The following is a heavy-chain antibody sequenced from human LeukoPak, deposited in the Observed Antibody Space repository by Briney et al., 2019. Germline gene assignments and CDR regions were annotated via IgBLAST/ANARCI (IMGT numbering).Heavy chain of an antibody. CDR1: GFSVNRYY. CDR2: LNGGGTT. Sequence: GGSLRLSCAVSGFSVNRYYMSWVRQAPGKGLEWVSILNGGGTTKYAESVKGRFTISRDNSKNTLYLQMKSLRAEDTAVYYCARESRSGPGNFWGQGTLVTVSS. V-gene: IGHV3-53*01. CDR3: ARESRSGPGNF. D-gene: IGHD6-19*01. J-gene: IGHJ4*02.